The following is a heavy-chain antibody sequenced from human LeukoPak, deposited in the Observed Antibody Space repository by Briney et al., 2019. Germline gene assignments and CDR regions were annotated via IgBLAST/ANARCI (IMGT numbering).Heavy chain of an antibody. J-gene: IGHJ4*02. CDR2: IYYIGSA. D-gene: IGHD2-8*01. CDR1: GGSINSGDYY. Sequence: SQTLSLTCTVSGGSINSGDYYWGWIRQPPGKGLEWIGYIYYIGSAYYNPSLKSRVTISLDTSKNQFSLKLSSVTAADTAVYYCARPYCTNGVCPYYFDYWGQGTLVTVSS. V-gene: IGHV4-30-4*08. CDR3: ARPYCTNGVCPYYFDY.